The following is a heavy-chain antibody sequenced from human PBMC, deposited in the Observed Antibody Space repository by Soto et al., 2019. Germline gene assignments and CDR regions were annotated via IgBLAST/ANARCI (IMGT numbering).Heavy chain of an antibody. D-gene: IGHD3-22*01. V-gene: IGHV4-34*01. J-gene: IGHJ3*02. CDR3: ARALSSGLHAFDI. Sequence: KSSETLSLTCAVYGGSFSGYYWSWIRQPPGKGLEWIGEINHSGSTNYNPSLKSRVTISVDTSKNQFSLKLSSVTAADTAVYYCARALSSGLHAFDIWGQGTMVTVSS. CDR2: INHSGST. CDR1: GGSFSGYY.